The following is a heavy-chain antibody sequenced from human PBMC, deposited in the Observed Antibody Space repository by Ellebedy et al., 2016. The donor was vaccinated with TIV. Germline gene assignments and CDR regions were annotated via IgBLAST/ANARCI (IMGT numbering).Heavy chain of an antibody. Sequence: ASVKVSCXASGYTFTGYYMHWVRQAPGQGLEWMGWINPNSGGTNYAQKFQGWVTMTRDTSISTAYMELSRLRSDDTAVYYCARASAVAAPLPDPWGQGTLVTVSS. CDR2: INPNSGGT. V-gene: IGHV1-2*04. CDR3: ARASAVAAPLPDP. CDR1: GYTFTGYY. D-gene: IGHD6-19*01. J-gene: IGHJ5*02.